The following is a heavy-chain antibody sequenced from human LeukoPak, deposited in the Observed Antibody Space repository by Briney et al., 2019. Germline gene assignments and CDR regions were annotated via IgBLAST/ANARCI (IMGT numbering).Heavy chain of an antibody. J-gene: IGHJ6*03. CDR2: ISNSSSTI. CDR1: GFTFSSYS. CDR3: ARTRVIPATIDYYYYYMDV. Sequence: GGSLRLSCAASGFTFSSYSMRWVRQAPGKGLEWVGYISNSSSTIYYADSAKGRFTISRADAKNSLYLQMNRLRAEDTAVYYCARTRVIPATIDYYYYYMDVWGKGTTVTVSS. D-gene: IGHD2-2*01. V-gene: IGHV3-48*01.